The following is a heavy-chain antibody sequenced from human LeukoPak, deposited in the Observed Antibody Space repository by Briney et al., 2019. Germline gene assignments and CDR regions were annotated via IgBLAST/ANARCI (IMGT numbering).Heavy chain of an antibody. J-gene: IGHJ4*02. CDR2: IHTTGGKT. CDR1: GFTFRNYD. Sequence: GGSLTLSCATSGFTFRNYDMAWVRQAPGKGLEWVSSIHTTGGKTYYAESVKRRLTISRDNAKNSLYLQMNSLRAEDTAVYYCARGGSRYSSSWYYFDYWGQGTLVTVSS. D-gene: IGHD6-13*01. V-gene: IGHV3-21*01. CDR3: ARGGSRYSSSWYYFDY.